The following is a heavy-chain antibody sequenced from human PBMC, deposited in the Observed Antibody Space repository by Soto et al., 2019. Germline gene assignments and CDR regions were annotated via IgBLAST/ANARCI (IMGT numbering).Heavy chain of an antibody. J-gene: IGHJ4*02. CDR1: GFTFTRYS. CDR3: ARESEDLTSKFDH. V-gene: IGHV3-21*01. CDR2: ISSTTNYI. Sequence: GGSLRLSCAASGFTFTRYSMNWVRQAPGKGLEWVSSISSTTNYIYYADSMKGRFTVSRDNAKNSVYLEMNSLSAEDTAVYYCARESEDLTSKFDHWGQGTLVTVSS.